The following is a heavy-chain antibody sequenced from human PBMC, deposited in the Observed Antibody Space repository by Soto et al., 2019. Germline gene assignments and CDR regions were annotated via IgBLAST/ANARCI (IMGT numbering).Heavy chain of an antibody. Sequence: PGGSLRLSCAASGFTFSSYGMHWVRQAPGKGLEWVSAISGSGGSTYYADSVKGRFTISRDNSKNTLYLQMNSLRAEDTAVYYCAKWDSSSRDYYYYYGMDVWGQGTTVTVSS. J-gene: IGHJ6*02. CDR1: GFTFSSYG. CDR3: AKWDSSSRDYYYYYGMDV. V-gene: IGHV3-23*01. D-gene: IGHD6-13*01. CDR2: ISGSGGST.